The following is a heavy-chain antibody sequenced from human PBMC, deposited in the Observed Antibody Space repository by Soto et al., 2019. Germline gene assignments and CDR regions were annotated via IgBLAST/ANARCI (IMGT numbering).Heavy chain of an antibody. CDR3: VSSGLSGQVVPTGY. V-gene: IGHV1-18*01. CDR2: ISAYNGNT. CDR1: GYTFTSYG. D-gene: IGHD3-22*01. J-gene: IGHJ4*02. Sequence: GASVKVSCKASGYTFTSYGISWVRQAPGQGLERMGWISAYNGNTNYAQKLQGRVTMTTDTSTSTAYMELRSLRSDDTAVYYCVSSGLSGQVVPTGYWGQGTLVTVSS.